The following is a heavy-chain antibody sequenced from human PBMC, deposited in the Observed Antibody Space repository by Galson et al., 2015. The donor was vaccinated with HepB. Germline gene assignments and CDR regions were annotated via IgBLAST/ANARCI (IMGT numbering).Heavy chain of an antibody. CDR3: ARDRGSSWQPFDY. J-gene: IGHJ4*02. CDR1: GGSMTSSNW. CDR2: IYHSGST. Sequence: ETLSLTCAVSGGSMTSSNWWSWVRQTPGKGLEWIGEIYHSGSTNYNPSLKSRVTISVGKFKNQFSLKLTSVTAADTAVYYCARDRGSSWQPFDYWGQGTLVTVSS. V-gene: IGHV4-4*02. D-gene: IGHD6-13*01.